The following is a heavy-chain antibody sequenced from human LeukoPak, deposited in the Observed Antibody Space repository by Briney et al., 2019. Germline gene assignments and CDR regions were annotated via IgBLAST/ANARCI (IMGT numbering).Heavy chain of an antibody. CDR2: INTDGRST. CDR1: GFTFSSYW. CDR3: ARDNGVEYFQH. J-gene: IGHJ1*01. V-gene: IGHV3-74*01. D-gene: IGHD3-10*01. Sequence: PGGSLRLSCAASGFTFSSYWMHWVRQAPGKGLVWVSRINTDGRSTCYADSVKGRFTISRDNAKNTLYLQMNSLRAEDTAVYYCARDNGVEYFQHWSQGTLVTVSS.